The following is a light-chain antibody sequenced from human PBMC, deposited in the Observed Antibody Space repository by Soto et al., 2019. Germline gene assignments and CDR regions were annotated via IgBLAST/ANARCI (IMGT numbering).Light chain of an antibody. CDR2: AAS. CDR1: QSISTY. CDR3: QHYNSYSEA. J-gene: IGKJ1*01. V-gene: IGKV1-39*01. Sequence: DIQMTQSPSSLSASVGDRVSIACRASQSISTYLNWYQQKAGLAPKLLIYAASSLQSGVPSRFSGSGSGTEFTLTISSLQPDDFATYYCQHYNSYSEAFGQGTKVDI.